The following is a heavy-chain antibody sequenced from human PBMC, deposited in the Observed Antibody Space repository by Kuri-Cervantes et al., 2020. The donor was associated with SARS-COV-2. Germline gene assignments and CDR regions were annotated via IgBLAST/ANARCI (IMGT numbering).Heavy chain of an antibody. V-gene: IGHV3-21*01. J-gene: IGHJ6*03. Sequence: ESLKISCAASGFTFSTYSMTWVRQAPGKGLEWVSSISSSSSQRYYVDSVKGRFTISRDNAKNSLYLQMNSLRAEDTAVYYCARVRATVPNYYYYYYYMDVWDKGTTVTVSS. CDR2: ISSSSSQR. D-gene: IGHD4-11*01. CDR3: ARVRATVPNYYYYYYYMDV. CDR1: GFTFSTYS.